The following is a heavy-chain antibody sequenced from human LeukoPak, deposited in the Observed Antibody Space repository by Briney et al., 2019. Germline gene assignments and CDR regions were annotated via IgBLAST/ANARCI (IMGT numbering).Heavy chain of an antibody. CDR3: ARSPKSGYYGSGSLNWFDP. V-gene: IGHV4-39*07. CDR2: IYYSGST. J-gene: IGHJ5*02. CDR1: GGSISSSSYY. D-gene: IGHD3-10*01. Sequence: SETLSLTCTVSGGSISSSSYYWGWIRQPPGKGLEWIGSIYYSGSTYYNPSLKSRVTISVDKSKNQFSLKLSSVTAADTAVYYCARSPKSGYYGSGSLNWFDPWGQGTLVTVSS.